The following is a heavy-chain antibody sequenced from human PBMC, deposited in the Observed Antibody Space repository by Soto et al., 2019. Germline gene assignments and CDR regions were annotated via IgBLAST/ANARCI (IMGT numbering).Heavy chain of an antibody. CDR1: GFTFSSYG. CDR2: ISYDGSNK. J-gene: IGHJ4*02. V-gene: IGHV3-30*03. D-gene: IGHD6-13*01. Sequence: GGSLRLSCAASGFTFSSYGMHWVRQAPGKGLEWVAVISYDGSNKYYADSVKGRFTISRDNSKNTLYLQMNSLRAEDTAVYYCARDSAIIAAAGKDGFDYWGQGTLVTVSS. CDR3: ARDSAIIAAAGKDGFDY.